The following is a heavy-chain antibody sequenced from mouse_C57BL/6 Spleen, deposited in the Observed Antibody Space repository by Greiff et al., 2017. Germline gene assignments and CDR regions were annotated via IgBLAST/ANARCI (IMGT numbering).Heavy chain of an antibody. Sequence: QVQLQQSGPGLVQPSQSLSITCTVSGFSLTSYGVHWVRQSPGKGLEWLGVIWSGGSTDYNAAFISRLSISKDNSKSQVFFKMNSLQADDTAIYYCARFNWDYFDYWGQSTTLTVSS. J-gene: IGHJ2*01. CDR3: ARFNWDYFDY. CDR2: IWSGGST. D-gene: IGHD4-1*02. CDR1: GFSLTSYG. V-gene: IGHV2-2*01.